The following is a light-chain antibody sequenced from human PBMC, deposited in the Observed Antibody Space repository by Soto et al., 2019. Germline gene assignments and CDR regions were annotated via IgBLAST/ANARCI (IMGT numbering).Light chain of an antibody. CDR3: AAWDDSLSGPRLI. J-gene: IGLJ2*01. Sequence: QPVLTQPPSASGTPGQRVTISCSGSNSNIGSNHVYWYQQMPGTAPKLLIYRNNQRPSGVTDRFSGSQSGTSATLAISGLRSEDEAEYYCAAWDDSLSGPRLIFGGGTKVTVL. CDR1: NSNIGSNH. CDR2: RNN. V-gene: IGLV1-47*01.